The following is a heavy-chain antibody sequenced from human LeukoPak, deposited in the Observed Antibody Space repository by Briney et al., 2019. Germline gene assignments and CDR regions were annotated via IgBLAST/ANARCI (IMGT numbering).Heavy chain of an antibody. D-gene: IGHD3-3*01. Sequence: GGSLRLSCAASGFTFSSNGMNWVRQAPGKGLEWVSSISSSSSYIYYADSEKGRFTNSRDNAKNSLYLQMNSLRAEDTAVYYCARPQSGHDFWSGYPKYYFDYWGQGTLVTVSS. CDR1: GFTFSSNG. J-gene: IGHJ4*02. CDR2: ISSSSSYI. V-gene: IGHV3-21*01. CDR3: ARPQSGHDFWSGYPKYYFDY.